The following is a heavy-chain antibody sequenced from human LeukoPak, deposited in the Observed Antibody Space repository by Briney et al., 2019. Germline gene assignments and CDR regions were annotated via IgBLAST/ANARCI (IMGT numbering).Heavy chain of an antibody. Sequence: GGSLRLSCAASGFTFSSYAMSWVRQAPGKGLELVSAISGSGGSTYYADSVKGRFTISRDNSKNTLYLQMNSLRAEDTAVYYCANSLSNYYDSSGYYPEYFQHWGQGTLVTVSS. D-gene: IGHD3-22*01. CDR3: ANSLSNYYDSSGYYPEYFQH. J-gene: IGHJ1*01. CDR2: ISGSGGST. V-gene: IGHV3-23*01. CDR1: GFTFSSYA.